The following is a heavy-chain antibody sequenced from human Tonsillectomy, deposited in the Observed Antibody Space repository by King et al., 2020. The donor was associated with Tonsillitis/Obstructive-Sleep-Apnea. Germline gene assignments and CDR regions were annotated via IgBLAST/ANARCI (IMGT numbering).Heavy chain of an antibody. D-gene: IGHD1-1*01. V-gene: IGHV1-69*04. CDR3: ARDPQNNWNDGAYNKDV. Sequence: QLVQSGAEVKKPGSSVRVSCKTSGGTFSSYAISWVRQAPGQGLEWMGRIIPILGIANSAQKFQGRGTITADRTTSTAYMELSSLRSEDTAVYYCARDPQNNWNDGAYNKDVWGKGTTVTVS. J-gene: IGHJ6*03. CDR1: GGTFSSYA. CDR2: IIPILGIA.